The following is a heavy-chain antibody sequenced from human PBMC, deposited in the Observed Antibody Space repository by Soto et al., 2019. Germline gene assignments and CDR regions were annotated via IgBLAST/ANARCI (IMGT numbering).Heavy chain of an antibody. V-gene: IGHV4-59*12. Sequence: PSETLSLTCSVSGASMSSFYWSWIRQPPGKGLEWIGNFFHTGVTNYNPSLKSRVTISVDTSKNQFSLKLSSVTAADTAVYYCARGRVVTGRTGPPGTRPETATYDYWGQGTLVTVSS. CDR1: GASMSSFY. CDR3: ARGRVVTGRTGPPGTRPETATYDY. D-gene: IGHD1-20*01. J-gene: IGHJ4*02. CDR2: FFHTGVT.